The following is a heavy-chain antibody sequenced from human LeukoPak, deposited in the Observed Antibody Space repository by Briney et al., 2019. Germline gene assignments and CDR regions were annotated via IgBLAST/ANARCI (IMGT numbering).Heavy chain of an antibody. V-gene: IGHV4-31*03. CDR3: ARGTHYYGSGEKPQLFDY. D-gene: IGHD3-10*01. CDR1: GGSINSGGYY. CDR2: IYYSGST. Sequence: SQTLSLTCTVSGGSINSGGYYWSWIRQHPGKGLEWIGYIYYSGSTYYNPSLKSRVTISVDTSKNQFSLKLSSVTAADTAVYYCARGTHYYGSGEKPQLFDYWGQGTLVTVSS. J-gene: IGHJ4*02.